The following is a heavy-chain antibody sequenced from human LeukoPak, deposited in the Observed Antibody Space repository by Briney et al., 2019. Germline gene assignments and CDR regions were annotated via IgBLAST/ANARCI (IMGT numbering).Heavy chain of an antibody. Sequence: GGSLRLSCAVSGFIFDDYAMHWVRQAPGKGLEWVSGITWGRDNLAYAASVKGRFTISRDNSKNTLYLQMNSLRAEDTAVYYCARDPTSLWDYYGMDVWGQGTTVTVSS. CDR2: ITWGRDNL. V-gene: IGHV3-9*01. D-gene: IGHD3-16*01. CDR1: GFIFDDYA. CDR3: ARDPTSLWDYYGMDV. J-gene: IGHJ6*02.